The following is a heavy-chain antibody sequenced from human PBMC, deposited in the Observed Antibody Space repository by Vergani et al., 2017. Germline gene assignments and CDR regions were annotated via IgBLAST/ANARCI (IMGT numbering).Heavy chain of an antibody. CDR3: ARELVRAANAPCPVMDF. CDR2: ISYDGSNK. CDR1: GFTFSSYA. Sequence: QVQLVESGGGVVQPGRSLRLSCAASGFTFSSYAMHWVRQAPGKGLEWVAVISYDGSNKYYADSVKGRFTISRDNSKNTLYLQMNSLRAEDTAVYYCARELVRAANAPCPVMDFWGKGTTVIVSS. D-gene: IGHD2-2*01. J-gene: IGHJ6*03. V-gene: IGHV3-30-3*01.